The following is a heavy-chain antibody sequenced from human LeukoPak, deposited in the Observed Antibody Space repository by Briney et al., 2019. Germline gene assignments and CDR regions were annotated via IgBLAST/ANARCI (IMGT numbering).Heavy chain of an antibody. CDR3: ARGYFDWLFYTPFYYYYMDV. CDR2: INPNSGGT. V-gene: IGHV1-2*02. D-gene: IGHD3-9*01. Sequence: GASVKVSCKASGYTFTGYYMHWVRQAPGQGLEWMGWINPNSGGTNYAQKFQGRVTMTRDTSISTAYMELSRLRSDDTAVYYCARGYFDWLFYTPFYYYYMDVWGKGTTVTVSS. CDR1: GYTFTGYY. J-gene: IGHJ6*03.